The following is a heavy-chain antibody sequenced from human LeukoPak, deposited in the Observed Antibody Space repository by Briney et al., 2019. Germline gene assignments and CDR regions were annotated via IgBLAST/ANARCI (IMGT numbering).Heavy chain of an antibody. CDR2: IYDSGST. J-gene: IGHJ6*02. V-gene: IGHV4-39*01. D-gene: IGHD2-21*02. Sequence: PSETLSLTCTVSGGSIRSSYYYWGWIRQPPGKGLEWIGSIYDSGSTYYNPSLKSRVTISVDTSKNQFSLKLSSVTAADTAVYYRARLVVTAIRRNYYYYYGMDVWGQGTTVTVSS. CDR1: GGSIRSSYYY. CDR3: ARLVVTAIRRNYYYYYGMDV.